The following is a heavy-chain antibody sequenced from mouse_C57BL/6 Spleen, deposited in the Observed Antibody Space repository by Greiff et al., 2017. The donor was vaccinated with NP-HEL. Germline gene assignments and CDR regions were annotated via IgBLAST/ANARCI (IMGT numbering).Heavy chain of an antibody. V-gene: IGHV1-64*01. J-gene: IGHJ2*01. CDR1: GYTFTSYW. D-gene: IGHD1-1*01. CDR3: ARGEFDTTVVAYYFDY. CDR2: IHPNSGST. Sequence: QVQLQQPGAELVKPGASVKLSCKASGYTFTSYWMHWVKQRPGQGLEWIGMIHPNSGSTNYNEKFKSKATLTVDKSSSTAYMQLSSLTSEDSAVYYCARGEFDTTVVAYYFDYWGQGTTLTVSS.